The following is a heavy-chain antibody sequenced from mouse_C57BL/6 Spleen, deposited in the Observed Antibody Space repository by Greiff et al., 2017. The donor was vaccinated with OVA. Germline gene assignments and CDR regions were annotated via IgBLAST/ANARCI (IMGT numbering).Heavy chain of an antibody. CDR3: ARSDGNFYFDY. CDR2: IYPGSGNT. CDR1: GYTFTDYY. D-gene: IGHD2-1*01. Sequence: VKLMESGAELVRPGASVKLSCKASGYTFTDYYINWVKQRPGQGLEWIARIYPGSGNTYYNEKFKGKATLTAEKSSSTAYMQLSSLTSEDSAVYFCARSDGNFYFDYWGQGTTLTVSS. J-gene: IGHJ2*01. V-gene: IGHV1-76*01.